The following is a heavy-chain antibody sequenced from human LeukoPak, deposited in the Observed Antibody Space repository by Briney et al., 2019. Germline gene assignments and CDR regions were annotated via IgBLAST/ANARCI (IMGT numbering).Heavy chain of an antibody. J-gene: IGHJ6*02. CDR3: ARQGPYCSGGSCYSDLERYGMDV. V-gene: IGHV5-51*01. D-gene: IGHD2-15*01. Sequence: TGESLKISCKGSGYSFTSYWIGWVRQMPGKGLEWMGIIYPGDSDTRYSPSFQGQVTISADKSISTAYLQWSSLKASDTAMYYCARQGPYCSGGSCYSDLERYGMDVWGQGTTVTVSS. CDR1: GYSFTSYW. CDR2: IYPGDSDT.